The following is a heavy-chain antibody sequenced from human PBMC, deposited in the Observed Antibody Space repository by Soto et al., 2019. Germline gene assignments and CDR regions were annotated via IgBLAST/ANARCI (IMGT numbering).Heavy chain of an antibody. CDR1: GGSFSGYY. D-gene: IGHD2-2*01. J-gene: IGHJ6*02. CDR2: INHSGST. V-gene: IGHV4-34*01. Sequence: SETLSLTCAVYGGSFSGYYWSWIRQPPGKGLEWIGEINHSGSTNYNPSLKSRVTISVDTSKNQFSLKLSSVTAADTAVYYCARGRVVKDDSKLYYYYGMDVWGQGTTVTVSS. CDR3: ARGRVVKDDSKLYYYYGMDV.